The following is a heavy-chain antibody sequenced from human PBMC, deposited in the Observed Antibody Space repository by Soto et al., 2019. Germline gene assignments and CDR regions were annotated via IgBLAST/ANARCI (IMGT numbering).Heavy chain of an antibody. V-gene: IGHV4-59*01. CDR1: GGSISSYD. J-gene: IGHJ6*03. CDR2: IYYSGST. D-gene: IGHD1-7*01. Sequence: SETLSLTCTVSGGSISSYDGSWIRQPPAKGLEWIGYIYYSGSTNYNPSLKSRVTISVDTSKNQLSLKLSSVTAADTAVYYCARVNWNYVNYYYYYMDVWGKGTTVTVSS. CDR3: ARVNWNYVNYYYYYMDV.